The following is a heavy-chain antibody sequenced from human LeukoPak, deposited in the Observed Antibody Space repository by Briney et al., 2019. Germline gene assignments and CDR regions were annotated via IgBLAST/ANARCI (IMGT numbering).Heavy chain of an antibody. J-gene: IGHJ5*02. Sequence: PSETLSLTCSVSGVSMSSYSWSWIRQPAGKGLEWIGHIYTSGSTNYNPYLKSRVTISIDTSKNQFSLKLNSVTAADMAVYFCARDDWTGSSRVTCFDPWGQGTLVTVSS. D-gene: IGHD3/OR15-3a*01. CDR3: ARDDWTGSSRVTCFDP. CDR2: IYTSGST. V-gene: IGHV4-4*07. CDR1: GVSMSSYS.